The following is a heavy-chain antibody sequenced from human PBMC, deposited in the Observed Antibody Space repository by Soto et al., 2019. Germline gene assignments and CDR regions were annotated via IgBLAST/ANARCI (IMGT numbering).Heavy chain of an antibody. CDR3: AKDPNIAADGTYWTH. CDR2: ISSSSSNK. D-gene: IGHD6-13*01. V-gene: IGHV3-48*01. CDR1: GFTFSSYS. J-gene: IGHJ4*02. Sequence: GGSLRLSCAASGFTFSSYSMNWVRQAPGKGLEWVSFISSSSSNKYYADSVKGRFTISRDNSKNTLYLQMNSLRAEDTAVYYCAKDPNIAADGTYWTHWGQGTLVTVSS.